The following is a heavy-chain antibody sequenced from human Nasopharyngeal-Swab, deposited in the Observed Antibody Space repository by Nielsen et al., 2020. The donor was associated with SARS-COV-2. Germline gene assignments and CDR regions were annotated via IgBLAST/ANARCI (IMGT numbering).Heavy chain of an antibody. CDR2: IYYSGST. J-gene: IGHJ6*02. CDR3: ARDRTDYDILTGWSYYGMDV. Sequence: WMRQSPGKGLERFGYIYYSGSTYYNPSLKSRVTISVDTSKNQFSLKLSSVTAADTAVYYCARDRTDYDILTGWSYYGMDVWGQGTTVTVSS. V-gene: IGHV4-31*02. D-gene: IGHD3-9*01.